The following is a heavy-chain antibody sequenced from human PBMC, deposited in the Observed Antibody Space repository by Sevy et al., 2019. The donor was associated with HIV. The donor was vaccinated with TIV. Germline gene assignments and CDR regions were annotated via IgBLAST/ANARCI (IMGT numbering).Heavy chain of an antibody. CDR1: GFTFSSYG. CDR3: AKGSDYCESSGIDS. J-gene: IGHJ4*02. V-gene: IGHV3-23*01. D-gene: IGHD3-22*01. Sequence: GGSLRLSCAASGFTFSSYGMSWVRQAPGKGLEWVSALSGSGGYTYHADSVKGRFTISRDNSKNTLYLQMNSLRAEDTAVYYCAKGSDYCESSGIDSWGPGTLVTVSS. CDR2: LSGSGGYT.